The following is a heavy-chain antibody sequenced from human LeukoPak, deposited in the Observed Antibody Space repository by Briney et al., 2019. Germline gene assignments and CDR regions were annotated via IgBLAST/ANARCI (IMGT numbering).Heavy chain of an antibody. D-gene: IGHD5-18*01. CDR2: ISSSSSYI. Sequence: PGGSLRLSCAASGFTFSSYSMNWVRQAPGKGLEWVSSISSSSSYIYYADSVKGRFTISGDNAKNSLYLQMNSLRAEDTAVYYCARASSGGIQLWFHNYYYYMDVWGKGTTVTVSS. V-gene: IGHV3-21*01. CDR1: GFTFSSYS. J-gene: IGHJ6*03. CDR3: ARASSGGIQLWFHNYYYYMDV.